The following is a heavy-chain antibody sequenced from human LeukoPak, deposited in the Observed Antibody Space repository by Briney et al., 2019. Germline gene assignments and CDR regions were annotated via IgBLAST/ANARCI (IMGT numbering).Heavy chain of an antibody. Sequence: SGGSLRLSCAASGFTVSSTYMSWVRQAPGKGLEWVSVIYSGGSTYYADSVKGRFTVSRDNSKSTLYLQMNSLRVEDSAVYFCARRGYSYGYFDYWGQGTLVTVSS. V-gene: IGHV3-66*04. CDR2: IYSGGST. CDR1: GFTVSSTY. CDR3: ARRGYSYGYFDY. J-gene: IGHJ4*02. D-gene: IGHD5-18*01.